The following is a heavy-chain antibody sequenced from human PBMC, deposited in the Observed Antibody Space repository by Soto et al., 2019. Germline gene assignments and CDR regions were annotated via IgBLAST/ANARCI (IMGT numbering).Heavy chain of an antibody. J-gene: IGHJ4*02. CDR2: IYYSGST. CDR3: AREITYYYDSSGYYYMDP. V-gene: IGHV4-59*01. D-gene: IGHD3-22*01. CDR1: GGSISSYY. Sequence: SETLSLTCTVSGGSISSYYWSWIRQPPGKGLEWIVYIYYSGSTNYNPSLMSRVTISVYTSKNQFSLKLSSVTAADTAGYYCAREITYYYDSSGYYYMDPGGQGTLGTVS.